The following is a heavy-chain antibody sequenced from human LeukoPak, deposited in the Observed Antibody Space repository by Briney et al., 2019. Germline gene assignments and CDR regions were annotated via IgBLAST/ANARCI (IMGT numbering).Heavy chain of an antibody. D-gene: IGHD4-17*01. CDR3: ARVVSAVTTRYFDY. V-gene: IGHV3-21*01. J-gene: IGHJ4*02. CDR1: EFTFSNYN. CDR2: ISSSSSYI. Sequence: GGSLRLSCAASEFTFSNYNMNWVRQAPGKGLEWVSSISSSSSYIYYADSVKGRFTISRDNAKNSLYLQMNSLRAEDTAVYYCARVVSAVTTRYFDYWGQGTLVTVSS.